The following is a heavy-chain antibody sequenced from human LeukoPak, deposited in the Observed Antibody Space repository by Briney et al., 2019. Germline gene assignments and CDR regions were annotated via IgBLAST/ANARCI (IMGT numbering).Heavy chain of an antibody. Sequence: ASVKVSCKASGYTFTSYGISWVRQAPGQGLEWMGWISAYNGNTNYAQKLQGRVTMTTDTSTSTAYMELRSLRSDDTAVYYCARAWTAAADYYYYYMDVWGKGTTVTISS. CDR2: ISAYNGNT. D-gene: IGHD6-13*01. V-gene: IGHV1-18*01. CDR1: GYTFTSYG. J-gene: IGHJ6*03. CDR3: ARAWTAAADYYYYYMDV.